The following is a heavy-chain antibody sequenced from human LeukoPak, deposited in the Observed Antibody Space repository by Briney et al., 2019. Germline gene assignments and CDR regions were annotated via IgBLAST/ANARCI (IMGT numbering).Heavy chain of an antibody. J-gene: IGHJ4*02. V-gene: IGHV3-73*01. Sequence: PGGSLRLSCAASGFTFSGSAMHWVRQASGKGLEWVGRIRSKANSYATAYAASVKGRFTISRDDSKNTAYLQMNSLKTEDTAVCYCTRHILETNYGGTVDYWGQGTLVTVSS. CDR1: GFTFSGSA. CDR2: IRSKANSYAT. CDR3: TRHILETNYGGTVDY. D-gene: IGHD4-23*01.